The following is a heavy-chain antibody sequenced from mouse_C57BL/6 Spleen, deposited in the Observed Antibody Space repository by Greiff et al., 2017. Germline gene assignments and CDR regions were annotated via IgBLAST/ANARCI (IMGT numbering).Heavy chain of an antibody. CDR3: ARGVEVPYYAMDY. CDR1: GFSLTSYG. V-gene: IGHV2-2*01. D-gene: IGHD1-1*01. Sequence: VKLVESGPGLVQPSQSLSITCTVSGFSLTSYGVHWVRQSPGKGLEWLGVIWSGGSTDYNAAFISRLSISKDNSKSQVFFKMNSLQADDTSIYYCARGVEVPYYAMDYWGQGTSVTVSS. J-gene: IGHJ4*01. CDR2: IWSGGST.